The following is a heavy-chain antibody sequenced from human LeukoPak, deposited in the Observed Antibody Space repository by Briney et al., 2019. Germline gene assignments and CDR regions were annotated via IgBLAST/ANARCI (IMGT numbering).Heavy chain of an antibody. CDR2: ISGSGSPT. J-gene: IGHJ4*02. Sequence: GGSLRLSCAASGFTFTNYAMSWVRQAPGKGLEWVSFISGSGSPTYYADSVKGRFTISRDNSKNTLYLQLNSLRSEDTAVYYCAKEGTYGDFDYWGQGTLVTVSS. CDR1: GFTFTNYA. D-gene: IGHD4-17*01. CDR3: AKEGTYGDFDY. V-gene: IGHV3-23*01.